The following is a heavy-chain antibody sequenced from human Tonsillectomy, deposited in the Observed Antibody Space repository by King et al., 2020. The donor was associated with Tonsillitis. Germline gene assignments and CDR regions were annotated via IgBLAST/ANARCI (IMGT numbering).Heavy chain of an antibody. J-gene: IGHJ2*01. Sequence: QLVQSGGGLVQPGRSLRLSCAASGFTFDDYAMHWVRQAPGKGLEWVSGISWNSGSIGYADSVKGRFTISRDNAKNSLYLQMNSLRAEDTALYYCAKDEYDPSGGWFFDLWGRGTLVTVSS. D-gene: IGHD1-1*01. CDR2: ISWNSGSI. CDR1: GFTFDDYA. CDR3: AKDEYDPSGGWFFDL. V-gene: IGHV3-9*01.